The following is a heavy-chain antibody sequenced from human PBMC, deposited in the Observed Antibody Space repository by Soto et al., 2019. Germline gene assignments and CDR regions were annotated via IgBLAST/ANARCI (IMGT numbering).Heavy chain of an antibody. J-gene: IGHJ5*01. V-gene: IGHV4-61*01. D-gene: IGHD2-2*01. CDR3: ARQVRYCSSTTCYARWFDS. CDR1: GGSVISGSYY. CDR2: IYSSGSV. Sequence: SETLSLTCTVSGGSVISGSYYWSWSRQPPGKGLEWIGYIYSSGSVNYNPSLKSRVTVSVDTSKNQVSLKLSSVTAADTAVYYCARQVRYCSSTTCYARWFDSWGQGTLVTVSS.